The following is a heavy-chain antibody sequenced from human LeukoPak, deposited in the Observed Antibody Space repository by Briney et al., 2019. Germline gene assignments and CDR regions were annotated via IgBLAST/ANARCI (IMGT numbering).Heavy chain of an antibody. J-gene: IGHJ4*02. CDR3: AREGVGADY. Sequence: AGGSLRLSCAASGFTFDDNGMIWVPQAPGKGLEGFSGINWNGGSTGYADSVKGRFTISRDNATTSLDLQINSLKAEDMAFYYCAREGVGADYCGEGTLVTVSS. CDR2: INWNGGST. CDR1: GFTFDDNG. D-gene: IGHD3-16*01. V-gene: IGHV3-20*04.